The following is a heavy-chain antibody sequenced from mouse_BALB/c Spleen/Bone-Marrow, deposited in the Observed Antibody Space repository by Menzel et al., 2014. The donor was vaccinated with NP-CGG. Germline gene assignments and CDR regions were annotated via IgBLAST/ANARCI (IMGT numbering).Heavy chain of an antibody. J-gene: IGHJ3*01. CDR2: INPNNGGT. CDR3: TRSGPGFAY. Sequence: LVESGAELVKPGASVKLSCKASGYTFTNYFMYWVKQRPGQGLEWIGEINPNNGGTNFNENFKSKATLTLDKSSSTAYMQLSSLTSEDSAVYYCTRSGPGFAYWGHGTLVTVSA. CDR1: GYTFTNYF. V-gene: IGHV1S81*02.